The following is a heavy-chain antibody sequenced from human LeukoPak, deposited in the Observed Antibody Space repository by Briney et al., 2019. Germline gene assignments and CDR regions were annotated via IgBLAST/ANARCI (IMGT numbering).Heavy chain of an antibody. V-gene: IGHV4-39*07. CDR2: INHSGST. D-gene: IGHD4-11*01. CDR1: GGSISSSSYY. J-gene: IGHJ6*03. CDR3: ARDGGYSNPYYYYYYYMDF. Sequence: SETLSLTCTVSGGSISSSSYYWSWIRQPPGKGLEWIGEINHSGSTNYNPSLKSRVTISVDTSENHFSLKLSSVTAADTAVYYCARDGGYSNPYYYYYYYMDFWGKGTTVTVS.